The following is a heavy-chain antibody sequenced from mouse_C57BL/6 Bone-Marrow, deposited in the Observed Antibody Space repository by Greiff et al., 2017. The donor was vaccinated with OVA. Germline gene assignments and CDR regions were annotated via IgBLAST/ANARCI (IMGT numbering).Heavy chain of an antibody. CDR3: TIRHYGSSLWFAY. Sequence: ESGAELVRPGASVTLSCKASGYTFTDYEMHWVKQTPVHGLEWIGAIDPETGGTAYNQKFKGKAILTADKSSSTAYMELRSLTSEDSAVYYCTIRHYGSSLWFAYWGQGTLVTVSA. CDR2: IDPETGGT. D-gene: IGHD1-1*01. J-gene: IGHJ3*01. CDR1: GYTFTDYE. V-gene: IGHV1-15*01.